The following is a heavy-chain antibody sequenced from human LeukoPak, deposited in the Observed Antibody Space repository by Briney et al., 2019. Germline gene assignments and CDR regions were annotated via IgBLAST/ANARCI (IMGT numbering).Heavy chain of an antibody. Sequence: VASVKVSCKASGGTFSSYAISWVRQAPGQGLEWMGGIIPIFGTANYAQKFQGRVTITADESTSTAYMELSSLRSEDTAVYYCARDGYYDSSGYPGPQYYFDYWGQGTLVTVSS. V-gene: IGHV1-69*01. CDR3: ARDGYYDSSGYPGPQYYFDY. CDR1: GGTFSSYA. J-gene: IGHJ4*02. D-gene: IGHD3-22*01. CDR2: IIPIFGTA.